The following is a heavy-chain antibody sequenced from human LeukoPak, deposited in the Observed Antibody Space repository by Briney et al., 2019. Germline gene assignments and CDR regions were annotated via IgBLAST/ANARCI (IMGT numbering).Heavy chain of an antibody. J-gene: IGHJ6*02. CDR2: ISGVGGST. V-gene: IGHV3-43*02. D-gene: IGHD2-15*01. CDR1: GFTFDDYA. Sequence: GGSLRLSCAASGFTFDDYAMHWVRQAPGKGLEWVSLISGVGGSTYYADSVKGRFTISRDNSKNSLYLQMNSLRTEDTALYYCAKDLAHIVVVVAATVVDYYYYGMDVWGQGTTVTVSS. CDR3: AKDLAHIVVVVAATVVDYYYYGMDV.